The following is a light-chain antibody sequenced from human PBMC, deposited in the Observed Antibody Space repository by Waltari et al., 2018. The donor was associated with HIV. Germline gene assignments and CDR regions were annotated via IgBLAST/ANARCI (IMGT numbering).Light chain of an antibody. J-gene: IGLJ1*01. Sequence: QSALTQPASVSGSPGQSITISCTGTSSDVGGFNYVSWYQQHPGKAPKLMIYDVNNRPSGISNRFSGSKSGNTASLTISGLQAEDEADYYCSSYTSGNTLYVFGTGTKVTVL. CDR3: SSYTSGNTLYV. CDR2: DVN. V-gene: IGLV2-14*03. CDR1: SSDVGGFNY.